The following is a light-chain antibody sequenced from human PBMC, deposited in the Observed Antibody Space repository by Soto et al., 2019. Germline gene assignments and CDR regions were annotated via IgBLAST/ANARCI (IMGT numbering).Light chain of an antibody. CDR1: SSDVGGYNY. V-gene: IGLV2-14*01. Sequence: QSALTQPGSVSGSPGQAITISSTGTSSDVGGYNYVSWYQQHPGKAPKLMIYDVSNRPSGVSNRFSGSKSGNTASLTISGLQAQDEADYYCSSYTSSSTVFGGGTKLTVL. CDR3: SSYTSSSTV. J-gene: IGLJ3*02. CDR2: DVS.